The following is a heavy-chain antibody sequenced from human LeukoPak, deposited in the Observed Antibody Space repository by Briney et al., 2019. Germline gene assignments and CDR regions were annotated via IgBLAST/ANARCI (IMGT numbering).Heavy chain of an antibody. CDR3: AKDIEDGSSWYFDY. D-gene: IGHD6-13*01. J-gene: IGHJ4*02. V-gene: IGHV3-9*01. Sequence: GGSLSPSCAPSGFTFDDYAIHGVRQAPGKGLEWVSGISWNSGSIGYADSVKGRFTISRDNAKNSLYLQMNSLRAEDTALYYCAKDIEDGSSWYFDYWGQGTLVTVSS. CDR2: ISWNSGSI. CDR1: GFTFDDYA.